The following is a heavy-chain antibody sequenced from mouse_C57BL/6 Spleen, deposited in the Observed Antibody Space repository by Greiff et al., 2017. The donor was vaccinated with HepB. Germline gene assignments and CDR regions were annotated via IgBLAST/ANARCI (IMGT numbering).Heavy chain of an antibody. Sequence: QVQLQQPGAELVKPGASVKLSCKASGYTFTSYWMHWVKQRPGQGLEWIGMIHPNSGSTNYNEKFKSKATLTVDKSSSTAYMQRSSMKSEDSAVYYCARREYYYYAMDYWGQGTSVTVSS. D-gene: IGHD2-10*02. CDR1: GYTFTSYW. CDR2: IHPNSGST. V-gene: IGHV1-64*01. J-gene: IGHJ4*01. CDR3: ARREYYYYAMDY.